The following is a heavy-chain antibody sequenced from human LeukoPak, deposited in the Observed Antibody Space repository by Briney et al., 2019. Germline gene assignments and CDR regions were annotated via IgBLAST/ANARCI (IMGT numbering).Heavy chain of an antibody. D-gene: IGHD3-10*01. CDR1: GGSISSSSYY. J-gene: IGHJ5*02. V-gene: IGHV4-39*07. CDR3: ARVGVYYYGSGSDSDP. CDR2: IYFTGTT. Sequence: SETLSLTCTVSGGSISSSSYYWGWIRQPPGKGLEWIGSIYFTGTTYYNPSLKSRVTISVDTSKNQFSLKLSSVTAADTAVYYCARVGVYYYGSGSDSDPWGQGTLVTVSS.